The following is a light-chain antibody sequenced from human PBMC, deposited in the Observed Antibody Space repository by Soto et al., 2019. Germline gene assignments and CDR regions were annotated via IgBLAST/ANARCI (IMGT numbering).Light chain of an antibody. J-gene: IGLJ1*01. CDR1: SRDGGGYNY. Sequence: QSALTPPASVSVSPGQSISISCTGTSRDGGGYNYVSWYQQHPGKAPKLMIYEVSNRPSGASNRFSGSKSGNTASLAISGLQAEDEADYYCSSYTSRSTLDYVFGTGTKVTVL. CDR2: EVS. CDR3: SSYTSRSTLDYV. V-gene: IGLV2-14*01.